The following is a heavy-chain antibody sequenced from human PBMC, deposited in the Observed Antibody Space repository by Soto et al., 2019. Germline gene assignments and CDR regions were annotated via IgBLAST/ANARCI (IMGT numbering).Heavy chain of an antibody. CDR3: ARDGSVRYSYGYYFDY. D-gene: IGHD5-18*01. CDR2: IIPIFGTA. V-gene: IGHV1-69*13. CDR1: GGTFSSYA. Sequence: SVKVSCKASGGTFSSYAISWVRQAPGQGLEWMGGIIPIFGTANYAQKFQGRVTITADESTSTAYMELSSLRSEDTAVYYCARDGSVRYSYGYYFDYWGQGTLVTVSS. J-gene: IGHJ4*02.